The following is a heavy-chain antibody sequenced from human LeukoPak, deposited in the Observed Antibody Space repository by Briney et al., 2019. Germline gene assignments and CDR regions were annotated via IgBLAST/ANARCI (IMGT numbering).Heavy chain of an antibody. CDR3: ARGLGELGPFDY. CDR1: GGSISGSSYY. CDR2: INHSGST. J-gene: IGHJ4*02. Sequence: SETLSLTCTVSGGSISGSSYYWSWIRQPPGKGLEWIGEINHSGSTNYNPSLKSRVTISVDTSKNQFSLKLSSVTAADTAVYYCARGLGELGPFDYWGQGTLVTVSS. V-gene: IGHV4-39*07. D-gene: IGHD1-26*01.